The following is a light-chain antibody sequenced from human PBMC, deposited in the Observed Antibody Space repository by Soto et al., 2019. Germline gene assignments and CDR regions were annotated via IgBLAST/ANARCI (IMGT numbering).Light chain of an antibody. V-gene: IGKV1-33*01. CDR2: DAS. Sequence: DIQMTQSPSSLSASVGDRVTITCQASRDISVYLNWYQQKPGRPPTLLVFDASNLQTGVPSRFSGSGSGTHFTFTIVSLQPEDIVTYYCPQYDNLPPYTFGQGTKVEI. CDR1: RDISVY. J-gene: IGKJ2*01. CDR3: PQYDNLPPYT.